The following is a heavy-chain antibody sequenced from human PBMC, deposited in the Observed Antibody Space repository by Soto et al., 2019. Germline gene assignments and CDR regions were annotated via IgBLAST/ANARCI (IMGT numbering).Heavy chain of an antibody. Sequence: GESLKISYKGSGYSFTSYWIGWVRQMPGKGLEWMGIIYPGDSDTRYSPSFQGQVTISADKSISTAYLQWSSLKASDTAMYYCARPLRYCSGGSCYSGSVYYWGQGTLVTVSS. J-gene: IGHJ4*02. CDR3: ARPLRYCSGGSCYSGSVYY. V-gene: IGHV5-51*01. CDR2: IYPGDSDT. CDR1: GYSFTSYW. D-gene: IGHD2-15*01.